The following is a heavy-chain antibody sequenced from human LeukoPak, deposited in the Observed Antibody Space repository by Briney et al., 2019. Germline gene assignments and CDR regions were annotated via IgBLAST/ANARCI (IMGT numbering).Heavy chain of an antibody. J-gene: IGHJ6*03. CDR1: GGSISSGDYY. V-gene: IGHV4-30-4*08. D-gene: IGHD3-3*01. CDR2: IYYSGST. CDR3: ARTKRDLYDFWGGYDSYYYYYMDV. Sequence: SETLSLTCTVSGGSISSGDYYWSWIRQPPGKGLEWIGYIYYSGSTYYNPSLKSRVTISVDTSKNQFSLKLSSVTAADTAVYYCARTKRDLYDFWGGYDSYYYYYMDVWGKGTTVTVSS.